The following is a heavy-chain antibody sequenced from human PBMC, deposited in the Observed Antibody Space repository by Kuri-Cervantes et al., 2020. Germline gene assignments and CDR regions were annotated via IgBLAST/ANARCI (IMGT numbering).Heavy chain of an antibody. CDR2: INHNGRT. CDR1: GGSLSPYY. CDR3: ARHRLTTVYDAFDI. D-gene: IGHD4-11*01. J-gene: IGHJ3*02. Sequence: SQTLSLTCAVYGGSLSPYYWSWVRQSPGKGLEWIGDINHNGRTDYNPSLKSRVTISVDTSKSQISLKLSSVTAADTAVYYCARHRLTTVYDAFDIWGRGTMVTVSS. V-gene: IGHV4-34*01.